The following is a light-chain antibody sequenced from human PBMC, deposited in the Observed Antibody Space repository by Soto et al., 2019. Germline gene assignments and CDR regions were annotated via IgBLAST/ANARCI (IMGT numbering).Light chain of an antibody. CDR3: SSYAGNYNLV. J-gene: IGLJ2*01. CDR1: GSDIASYNS. CDR2: DVN. Sequence: QSALTQPPSASGSPGQSVTISCTGSGSDIASYNSVSWYQRHPGKAPKLMIYDVNKRPSGVPDRFSGSKSGSTASLTVSGLQAEDEADYHCSSYAGNYNLVFGGGTKLTVL. V-gene: IGLV2-8*01.